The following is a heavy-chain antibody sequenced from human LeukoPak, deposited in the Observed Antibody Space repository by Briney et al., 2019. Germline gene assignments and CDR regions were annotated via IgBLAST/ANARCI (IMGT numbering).Heavy chain of an antibody. J-gene: IGHJ4*02. D-gene: IGHD3-10*01. CDR1: GFTFTTYG. Sequence: GTSLRLSCAASGFTFTTYGMHWVRQSPGKGLEWVALITYDGYYKYYSDSVKGRFTISSDTSKNTLYLQMNSLRAEDTAVYYCATTSYYYGSGSYLPPFDYWGQGTLVTVSS. CDR2: ITYDGYYK. CDR3: ATTSYYYGSGSYLPPFDY. V-gene: IGHV3-30*03.